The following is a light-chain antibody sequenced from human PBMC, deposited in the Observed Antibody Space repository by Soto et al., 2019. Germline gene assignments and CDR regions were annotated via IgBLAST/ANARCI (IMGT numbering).Light chain of an antibody. CDR2: GNS. V-gene: IGLV1-40*01. Sequence: QSVLTQPPSVSGAPGQRVTISCTGSSSNIGAGYDVHWYQQLPGTAPKLLIYGNSNRSSGVPDRFSGPKSGTSASLAITGLQAEDEADYYCQSYDSSLSGSVFGGGTKLTVL. CDR1: SSNIGAGYD. J-gene: IGLJ2*01. CDR3: QSYDSSLSGSV.